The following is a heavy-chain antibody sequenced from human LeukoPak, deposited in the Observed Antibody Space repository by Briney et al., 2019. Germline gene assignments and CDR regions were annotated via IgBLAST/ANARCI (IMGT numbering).Heavy chain of an antibody. D-gene: IGHD4-17*01. Sequence: GGSLRLSCAASGFTLSSYWMSWVRQAPGKGLQWVANINQEGSQKYYVDSVKGRFTISRDNAKNSPYLQMRSLRTEDTAVYYCARYGALDYWGQGTRVTVSS. V-gene: IGHV3-7*04. CDR3: ARYGALDY. CDR2: INQEGSQK. CDR1: GFTLSSYW. J-gene: IGHJ4*02.